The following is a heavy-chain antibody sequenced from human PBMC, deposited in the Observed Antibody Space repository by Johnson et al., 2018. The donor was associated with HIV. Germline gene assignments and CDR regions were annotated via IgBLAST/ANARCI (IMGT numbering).Heavy chain of an antibody. Sequence: VQLVESGGALVQPGGSLRLSCEVSGFTISTFWMHWVRQVPGKGLMWVSTISGSGSNKYYADSVKGRFTISRDNSKNTLYLQMNGLRAEDTAVYYCARGGLEYSSALGLGYAFDVWGQGTVVTVSS. J-gene: IGHJ3*01. CDR2: ISGSGSNK. CDR3: ARGGLEYSSALGLGYAFDV. D-gene: IGHD6-25*01. V-gene: IGHV3-74*02. CDR1: GFTISTFW.